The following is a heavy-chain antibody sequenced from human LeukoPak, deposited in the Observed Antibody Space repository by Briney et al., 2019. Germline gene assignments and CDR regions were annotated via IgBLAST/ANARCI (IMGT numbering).Heavy chain of an antibody. J-gene: IGHJ4*02. V-gene: IGHV3-49*04. CDR3: TRGDGSGSF. CDR1: GFTFGDYA. CDR2: IRSKAYGGTT. D-gene: IGHD3-10*01. Sequence: GGSLRLSCTASGFTFGDYAMSWVRQAPGKGMEWVGFIRSKAYGGTTEYAASVKGRFTISRDGSKSIAYLQIHSLKTEDTAVYYCTRGDGSGSFWGQGTLVTVSS.